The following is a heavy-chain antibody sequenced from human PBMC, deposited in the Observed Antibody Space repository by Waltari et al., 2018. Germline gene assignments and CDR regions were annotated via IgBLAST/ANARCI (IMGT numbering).Heavy chain of an antibody. J-gene: IGHJ4*01. V-gene: IGHV4-39*01. CDR3: ARHSAAGIVVVPAAISY. CDR1: GGSISSSSYY. Sequence: QLQLQESGPGLVKPSETLSLTCTVSGGSISSSSYYWGWIRQPPGKGLEWIGTIYFSGSTYDNPTLKSRVTIAVDTSKNQFSLRLSSVTAADTAVYYCARHSAAGIVVVPAAISYWGHGTLVTVSS. D-gene: IGHD2-2*01. CDR2: IYFSGST.